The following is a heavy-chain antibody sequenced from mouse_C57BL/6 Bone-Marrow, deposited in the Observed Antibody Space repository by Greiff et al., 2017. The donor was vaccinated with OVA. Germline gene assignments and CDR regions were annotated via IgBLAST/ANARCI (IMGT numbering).Heavy chain of an antibody. Sequence: EADGGLVQPKGSLKLSCAASGFSFNTYAMNWVRQAPGKGLEWVARIRSKSNNYATYYADSVKDRFTISRDDSESMLYLQMNNLKTEDTAMYYCVRHDVLGPDYWGQGTTLTVSS. CDR1: GFSFNTYA. V-gene: IGHV10-1*01. D-gene: IGHD4-1*01. J-gene: IGHJ2*01. CDR2: IRSKSNNYAT. CDR3: VRHDVLGPDY.